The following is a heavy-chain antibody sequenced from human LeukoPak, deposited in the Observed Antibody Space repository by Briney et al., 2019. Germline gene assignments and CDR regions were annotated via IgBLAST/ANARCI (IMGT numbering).Heavy chain of an antibody. D-gene: IGHD6-19*01. Sequence: QPGGSLRLSCAASGFTFSSYAMHWVRQAPGKGLEWVAVISYDGGNKYSADSVTGRFTISRDNSKNTLYLQMNSLRVEDTAIYYCVRDRVAVVGTFHDYWGQGTLVTVSS. CDR3: VRDRVAVVGTFHDY. J-gene: IGHJ4*02. CDR2: ISYDGGNK. CDR1: GFTFSSYA. V-gene: IGHV3-30-3*01.